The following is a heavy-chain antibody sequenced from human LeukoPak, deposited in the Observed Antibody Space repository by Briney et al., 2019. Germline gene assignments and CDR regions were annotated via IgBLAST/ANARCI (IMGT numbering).Heavy chain of an antibody. CDR1: GFTFSSYA. Sequence: GGSLRLSCAASGFTFSSYAMSWVRQAPGKGLEWVSAISGSGGSTYYADSVKGRFTISRDNSKNTLYVQVNSLGTEDTAAYYCAKGSYYDSSGSFHFDYWGQGTLVTVSS. D-gene: IGHD3-22*01. V-gene: IGHV3-23*01. CDR3: AKGSYYDSSGSFHFDY. J-gene: IGHJ4*02. CDR2: ISGSGGST.